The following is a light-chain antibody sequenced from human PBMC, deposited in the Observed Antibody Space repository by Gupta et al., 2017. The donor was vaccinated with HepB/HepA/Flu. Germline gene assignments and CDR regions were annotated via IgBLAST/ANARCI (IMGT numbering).Light chain of an antibody. Sequence: DIQMTQSPSSLSASVGDRVTITCQAGQDIRNYLSWYQHKPVKAPKLLIYDASHLQTRGPSRFSRCGSVRDFSLTSKRLQAEDVAEYYAQQYDILHSFGQWTRLEIK. CDR1: QDIRNY. V-gene: IGKV1-33*01. CDR2: DAS. CDR3: QQYDILHS. J-gene: IGKJ5*01.